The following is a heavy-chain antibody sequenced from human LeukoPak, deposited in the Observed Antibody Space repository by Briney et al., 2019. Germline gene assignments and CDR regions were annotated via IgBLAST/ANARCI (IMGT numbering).Heavy chain of an antibody. CDR3: ARDVGADVWGMYYFDY. Sequence: SETLSLTCTVSGGSISSYSWSWIRQPAGKGLEWIGRIYTSGSTNYNPSLKSRVTISVDKSKNQFSLKLSSVTAADTAVYYCARDVGADVWGMYYFDYWGQGTLVTVSS. J-gene: IGHJ4*02. D-gene: IGHD3-16*01. V-gene: IGHV4-4*07. CDR1: GGSISSYS. CDR2: IYTSGST.